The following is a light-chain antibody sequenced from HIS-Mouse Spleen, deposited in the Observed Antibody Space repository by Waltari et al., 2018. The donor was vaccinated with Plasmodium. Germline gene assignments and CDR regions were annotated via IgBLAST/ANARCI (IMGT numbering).Light chain of an antibody. J-gene: IGLJ3*02. Sequence: SYELTQPPSVSVSPGQTARITCSGAALPKKYAYGYRKKSGQAPVLVIYEDSKRPSGIPERFSGSSSGTMATLTISGAQVEDEADYYCYSTDSSGNHRVFGGGTKLTVL. CDR3: YSTDSSGNHRV. CDR2: EDS. V-gene: IGLV3-10*01. CDR1: ALPKKY.